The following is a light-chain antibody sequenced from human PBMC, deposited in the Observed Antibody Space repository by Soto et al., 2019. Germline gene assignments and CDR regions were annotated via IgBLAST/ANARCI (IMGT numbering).Light chain of an antibody. J-gene: IGLJ2*01. CDR2: RNN. V-gene: IGLV1-47*02. CDR3: AAWDDSLGAQV. CDR1: SSNIGTNY. Sequence: QSVLTQPPSASGTPGQRGTISCSGSSSNIGTNYVYWYQQLPGTAPKLLIYRNNQRPSGVPDRFSGSKSGTSASLAISGLRSEDEDDYYCAAWDDSLGAQVFVRGTKLTV.